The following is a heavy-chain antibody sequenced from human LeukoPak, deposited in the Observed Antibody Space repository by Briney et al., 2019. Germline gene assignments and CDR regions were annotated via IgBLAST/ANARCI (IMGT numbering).Heavy chain of an antibody. J-gene: IGHJ3*01. Sequence: GRCLRLSRAASVFTLSDPAMNWVHQPCGNGLECLSHLNVSGGNTSYTDPMKGPLTISRDNSKDALYLQMNSPKAEDTAIYYCARDIEFSTWGLGTMVTVSS. CDR1: VFTLSDPA. CDR3: ARDIEFST. D-gene: IGHD3-3*02. CDR2: LNVSGGNT. V-gene: IGHV3-23*01.